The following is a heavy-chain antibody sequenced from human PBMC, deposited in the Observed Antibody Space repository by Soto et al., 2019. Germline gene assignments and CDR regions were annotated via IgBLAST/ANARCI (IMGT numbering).Heavy chain of an antibody. D-gene: IGHD6-13*01. V-gene: IGHV3-23*01. CDR2: ISGSGGST. CDR1: GFTFSSYA. CDR3: AKDERIAAAGTGDYYYGMDV. Sequence: GGSLRLSCAASGFTFSSYAMSWVRQAPGKGLEWVSAISGSGGSTYYADSVKGRFTISRDNSKNTLYLQMNSLRAEDTAVYYCAKDERIAAAGTGDYYYGMDVWGQGTTVTVSS. J-gene: IGHJ6*02.